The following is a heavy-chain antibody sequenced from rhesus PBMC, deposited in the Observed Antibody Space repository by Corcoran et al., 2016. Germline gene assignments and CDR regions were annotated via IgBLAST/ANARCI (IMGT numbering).Heavy chain of an antibody. CDR3: ARRRYYDSGYYTLFDY. Sequence: QVQLQESGPAVVKPSETLSLTCAVSGGSISSSNWWSWIRQSPGKGLEWIGGINGRGGNTENNPSHKRRVSMSIDTSKNQFSLKLSSVTAADTAVYYGARRRYYDSGYYTLFDYWGQGVLVTVSS. V-gene: IGHV4-93*02. CDR1: GGSISSSNW. D-gene: IGHD3-28*01. CDR2: INGRGGNT. J-gene: IGHJ4*01.